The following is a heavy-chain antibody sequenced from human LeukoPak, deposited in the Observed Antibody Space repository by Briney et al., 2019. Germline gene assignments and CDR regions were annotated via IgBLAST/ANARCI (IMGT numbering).Heavy chain of an antibody. CDR1: GFTFSGFG. Sequence: PGRSLRPSCAASGFTFSGFGIHWVRQAPGKGLEGVAGISYDGSNKYYADPVKGRFTISRDNSKNTLYLQMNSLRAEDTAVYYCAKDYRIQLWFSPSYYYYGMDVWGKGTTVTVSS. D-gene: IGHD5-18*01. J-gene: IGHJ6*04. V-gene: IGHV3-30*18. CDR2: ISYDGSNK. CDR3: AKDYRIQLWFSPSYYYYGMDV.